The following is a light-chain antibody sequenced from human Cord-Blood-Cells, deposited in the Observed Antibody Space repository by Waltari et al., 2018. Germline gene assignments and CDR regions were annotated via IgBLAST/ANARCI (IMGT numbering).Light chain of an antibody. J-gene: IGLJ1*01. CDR3: QAWDSSTVV. CDR1: KLGDKY. Sequence: SYELTQPPSVSVSPGQTASITCSGDKLGDKYACWYQQKPGQSPVLVIYQDSKRPSGIPERFSGSNSGNIATLTISGTQAMDEADYYCQAWDSSTVVFGTGTKVTVL. V-gene: IGLV3-1*01. CDR2: QDS.